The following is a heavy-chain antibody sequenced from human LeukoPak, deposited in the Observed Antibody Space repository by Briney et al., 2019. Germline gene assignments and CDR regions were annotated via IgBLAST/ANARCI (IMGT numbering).Heavy chain of an antibody. D-gene: IGHD6-13*01. CDR2: IYYSGST. CDR1: GGSISSSSYY. J-gene: IGHJ6*02. Sequence: SETLSLTCTASGGSISSSSYYWGWIRQPPGKGLEWIGSIYYSGSTYYNPSLKSRVTISVDTSKNQFSLKLSSVTAADTAVYYCARDLAAAGYYYGMDVWGQGTTVTVSS. CDR3: ARDLAAAGYYYGMDV. V-gene: IGHV4-39*07.